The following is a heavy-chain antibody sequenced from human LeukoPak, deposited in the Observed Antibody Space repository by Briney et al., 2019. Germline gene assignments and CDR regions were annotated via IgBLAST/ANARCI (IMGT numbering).Heavy chain of an antibody. Sequence: GASVKVSCEASGYTFTGYYMHWVRQAPGQGLEWMGWINPNSGGTNYAQKFQGRVTMTRDTSISTAYMELSRLRSDDTAVYYCARDPYDFWSGYYVASDYWGQGTLVTVSS. D-gene: IGHD3-3*01. CDR2: INPNSGGT. CDR1: GYTFTGYY. CDR3: ARDPYDFWSGYYVASDY. V-gene: IGHV1-2*02. J-gene: IGHJ4*02.